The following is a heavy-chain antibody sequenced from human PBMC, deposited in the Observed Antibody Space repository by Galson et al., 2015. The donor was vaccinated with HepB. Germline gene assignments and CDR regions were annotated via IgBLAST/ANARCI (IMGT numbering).Heavy chain of an antibody. CDR1: GGSFSAYY. J-gene: IGHJ5*02. V-gene: IGHV4-34*01. CDR3: ARVVYYDFWNGFGP. Sequence: SETLSLTCAVYGGSFSAYYWSWIRQPPGKGLEWIGEINHSGSTNYNPSLKSRATISVDTSKNRFSLKLNSVTAADTAVYYCARVVYYDFWNGFGPWGQGTLVTVSS. CDR2: INHSGST. D-gene: IGHD3-3*01.